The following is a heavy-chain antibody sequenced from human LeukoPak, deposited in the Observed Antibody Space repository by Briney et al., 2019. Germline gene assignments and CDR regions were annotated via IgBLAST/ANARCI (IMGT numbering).Heavy chain of an antibody. CDR2: IYDSGRT. V-gene: IGHV4-59*08. D-gene: IGHD3-9*01. J-gene: IGHJ3*02. CDR3: ARQDILTGFDAFDI. CDR1: GGSISSYY. Sequence: SETLSLTCNVSGGSISSYYWSWIRQPPGKGLEWIGYIYDSGRTNYNPSLKSRVTISVDTSKNQFSLKLSSVTAADTAVYYCARQDILTGFDAFDIWGQGTMVSVSS.